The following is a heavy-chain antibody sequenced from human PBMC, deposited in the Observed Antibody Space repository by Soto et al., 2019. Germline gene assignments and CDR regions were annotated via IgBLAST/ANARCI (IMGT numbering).Heavy chain of an antibody. Sequence: SETLSLTCTVSGGSISSSSYYWGWIRQPPGKGLEWIGSIYYSGSTYYNPSLKSRVTISVDTSKNQFSLKLSSVTAADTAVYYCVSHGDCSCWYEGHRTYYYYAMDVWGQGTTVT. CDR3: VSHGDCSCWYEGHRTYYYYAMDV. CDR1: GGSISSSSYY. CDR2: IYYSGST. V-gene: IGHV4-39*01. J-gene: IGHJ6*02. D-gene: IGHD6-13*01.